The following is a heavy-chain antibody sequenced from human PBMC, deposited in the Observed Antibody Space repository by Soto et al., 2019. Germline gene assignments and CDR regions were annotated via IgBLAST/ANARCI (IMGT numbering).Heavy chain of an antibody. CDR3: AMNYYDSSGLPYGMDV. V-gene: IGHV4-30-4*01. Sequence: SETLSLTCSVSGGSIKSGDHYWSWIRQPPGKGLEWIGYIYYRGSTYYNPSLKSRVIISVDTSKNQFSLNLTSLTAADTAVYYCAMNYYDSSGLPYGMDVWGQGTTVTVSS. CDR2: IYYRGST. CDR1: GGSIKSGDHY. D-gene: IGHD3-22*01. J-gene: IGHJ6*02.